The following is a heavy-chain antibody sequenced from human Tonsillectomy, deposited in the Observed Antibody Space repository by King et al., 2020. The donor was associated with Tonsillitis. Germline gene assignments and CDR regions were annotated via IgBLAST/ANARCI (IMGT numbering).Heavy chain of an antibody. V-gene: IGHV3-11*05. CDR2: ISSSGRYT. J-gene: IGHJ3*02. CDR3: ARDRVAAAGTAAFAI. CDR1: GFTFSDYY. Sequence: VQLVESGGGLVKPGGSLRLSCGASGFTFSDYYMNWIRQAPGKGLEWVSYISSSGRYTNFADSVKGRFTISRDNAKNSLYLQMNSLSVDYTAVYYCARDRVAAAGTAAFAIWGQGTMVTVSS. D-gene: IGHD6-13*01.